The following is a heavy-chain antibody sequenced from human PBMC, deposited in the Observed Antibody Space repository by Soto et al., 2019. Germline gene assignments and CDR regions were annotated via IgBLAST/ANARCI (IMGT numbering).Heavy chain of an antibody. J-gene: IGHJ4*02. D-gene: IGHD3-22*01. V-gene: IGHV3-64D*06. CDR1: GFTFSNYN. CDR2: IGRSGDKT. CDR3: VRDYYDSSGPD. Sequence: GGSLRLSCLASGFTFSNYNMHWVRQAPGKGLEYVSEIGRSGDKTYYTDSAKDRFIISRDNSKNTLFLQMSSLRVEDTAVYYCVRDYYDSSGPDWGQGSLVTVSS.